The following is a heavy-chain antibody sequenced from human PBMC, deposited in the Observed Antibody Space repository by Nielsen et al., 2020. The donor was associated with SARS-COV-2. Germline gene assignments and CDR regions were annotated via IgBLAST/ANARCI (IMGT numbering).Heavy chain of an antibody. CDR1: GYTFTSYG. CDR2: ISAYNGNT. J-gene: IGHJ4*02. CDR3: AREVAAAGTIYYFDY. V-gene: IGHV1-18*01. Sequence: ASVKVSCKASGYTFTSYGISWVRQAPGQGLEWMGWISAYNGNTNYAQKLQGRVTMTTDTSTSTAYMELRSMISDDTAVYYCAREVAAAGTIYYFDYWGQGTLVTVSS. D-gene: IGHD6-13*01.